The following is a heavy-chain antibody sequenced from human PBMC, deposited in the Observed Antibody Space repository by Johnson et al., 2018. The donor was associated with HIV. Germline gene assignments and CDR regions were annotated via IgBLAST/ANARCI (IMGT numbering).Heavy chain of an antibody. CDR1: GFTFSTYA. D-gene: IGHD6-13*01. J-gene: IGHJ3*01. Sequence: VQLVESGGGVAQPGRSLRLSCTASGFTFSTYAMHWVRQAPGKGLEWVSVIYSGGSTYYADSVRGRFTISRDNSKNALYLQMSSLRVEDTAMYYCARDGESQQLPLGDAFDVWGQGTMVTVSS. V-gene: IGHV3-66*01. CDR2: IYSGGST. CDR3: ARDGESQQLPLGDAFDV.